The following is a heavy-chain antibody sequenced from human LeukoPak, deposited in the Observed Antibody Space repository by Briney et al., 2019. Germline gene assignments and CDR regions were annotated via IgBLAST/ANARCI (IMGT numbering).Heavy chain of an antibody. CDR2: IYPGDSDT. CDR3: ARLRDGLGYCSGGSCYLTPNWFDP. J-gene: IGHJ5*02. Sequence: GESLKISCKGSGYSFTSYWIGWVRQMPGKGLEWMGIIYPGDSDTRYSPSFQGQFTISADKSISTAYLQWSSLKASDTAMYYCARLRDGLGYCSGGSCYLTPNWFDPWGQGTLVTVSS. V-gene: IGHV5-51*01. D-gene: IGHD2-15*01. CDR1: GYSFTSYW.